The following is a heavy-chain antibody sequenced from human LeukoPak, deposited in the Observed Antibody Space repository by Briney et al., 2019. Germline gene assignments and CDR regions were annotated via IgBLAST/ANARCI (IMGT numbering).Heavy chain of an antibody. Sequence: SETLSLTCAVYGGSFSGYYWSWIRQPPGKGLEWIGEINHSGSTNYNPSLKSRVTISVDTSKNQFSLKLSSVTAADTVVYYCARGVLQRSWFDPWGQGTLVTVSS. D-gene: IGHD5-24*01. CDR1: GGSFSGYY. CDR2: INHSGST. CDR3: ARGVLQRSWFDP. J-gene: IGHJ5*02. V-gene: IGHV4-34*01.